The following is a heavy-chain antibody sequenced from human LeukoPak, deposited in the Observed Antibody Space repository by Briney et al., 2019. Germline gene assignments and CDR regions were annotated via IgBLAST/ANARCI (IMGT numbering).Heavy chain of an antibody. CDR1: GGSFSGYY. J-gene: IGHJ3*02. Sequence: PSETLSLTCAVYGGSFSGYYWSWIRQPPGKGLEWIGEINHSGSTNYNPSLKSRVTISVDTSKNQFSLKPSSVTAADTAVYYCATDYYDSSGYYYRDAFDIWGQGTMVTVSS. CDR2: INHSGST. V-gene: IGHV4-34*01. D-gene: IGHD3-22*01. CDR3: ATDYYDSSGYYYRDAFDI.